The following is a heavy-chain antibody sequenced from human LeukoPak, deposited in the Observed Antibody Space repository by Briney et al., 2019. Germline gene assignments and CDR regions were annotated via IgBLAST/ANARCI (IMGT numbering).Heavy chain of an antibody. Sequence: GASVKVSCKASGGTFSSYAISWVRLAPGQGLEWMGGIIPIFGTANYAQKFQGRVTITADESTSTAYMELSSLRSEDTAVYYCAGSLLWFGDPHWFDPWGQGTLVTVSS. CDR3: AGSLLWFGDPHWFDP. CDR1: GGTFSSYA. D-gene: IGHD3-10*01. J-gene: IGHJ5*02. V-gene: IGHV1-69*13. CDR2: IIPIFGTA.